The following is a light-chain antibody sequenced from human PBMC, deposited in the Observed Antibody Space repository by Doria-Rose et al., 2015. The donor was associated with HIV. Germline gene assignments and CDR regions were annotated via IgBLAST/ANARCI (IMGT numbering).Light chain of an antibody. Sequence: PATLSLSPGERATLTCRASQSVSSNLAWYQQKPGQAPRLLIYDASNRATGIPARFSGSGSGTDFTLTISSLEPEDFAVYFCQQRSNWPPIFTFGPGTKVDI. J-gene: IGKJ3*01. CDR2: DAS. CDR3: QQRSNWPPIFT. V-gene: IGKV3-11*01. CDR1: QSVSSN.